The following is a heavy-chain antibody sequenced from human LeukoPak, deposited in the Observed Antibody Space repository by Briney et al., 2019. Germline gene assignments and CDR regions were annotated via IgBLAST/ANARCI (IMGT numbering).Heavy chain of an antibody. CDR2: VHSSGST. J-gene: IGHJ4*02. CDR1: GFSITSYY. D-gene: IGHD1-26*01. Sequence: PSETLSLTCSVSGFSITSYYWSWIRQPPGKGLEWIGLVHSSGSTTYNPSLKSRVTMSIDTSKNQFSLHLTSVTAADTAVYYCARDIREVGESHYFDYWGQGALVTVTS. V-gene: IGHV4-59*01. CDR3: ARDIREVGESHYFDY.